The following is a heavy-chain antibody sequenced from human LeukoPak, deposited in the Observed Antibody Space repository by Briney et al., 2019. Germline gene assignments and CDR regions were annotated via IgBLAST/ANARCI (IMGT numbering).Heavy chain of an antibody. D-gene: IGHD3-22*01. CDR1: GFTFSSYE. Sequence: GGSLRLSCAASGFTFSSYEMNWVRQAPGKGLEGVSYLYRSGSTIYYADSVKGRFTISRDNAKNSLYLQMNSLRAEDTAVYYCARVSYDSSGYHYHMYYFDYWGQGTLVTVSS. CDR2: LYRSGSTI. J-gene: IGHJ4*02. V-gene: IGHV3-48*03. CDR3: ARVSYDSSGYHYHMYYFDY.